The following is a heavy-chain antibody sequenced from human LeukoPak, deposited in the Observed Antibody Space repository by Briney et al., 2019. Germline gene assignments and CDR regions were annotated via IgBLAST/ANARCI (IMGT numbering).Heavy chain of an antibody. J-gene: IGHJ4*02. V-gene: IGHV4-34*01. CDR2: INHSGST. D-gene: IGHD6-19*01. Sequence: SETLSLTCAVYGGSFSGYYWSWIRQPPGKGLEWIGEINHSGSTNYNPSLKSRVTISVDTSKNQFSLKLSSVTAADTAVYYCARGQYSSGWYQYWGQGTLVTVPS. CDR1: GGSFSGYY. CDR3: ARGQYSSGWYQY.